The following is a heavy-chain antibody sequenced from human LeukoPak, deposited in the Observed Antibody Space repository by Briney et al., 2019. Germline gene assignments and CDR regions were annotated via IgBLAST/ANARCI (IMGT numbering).Heavy chain of an antibody. CDR3: ARARSLYNWNSPGLL. CDR2: ISYDGSNK. D-gene: IGHD1-7*01. V-gene: IGHV3-30*01. J-gene: IGHJ4*02. Sequence: GGSLRLSCAASGFTFSSYAMHWVRQAPGKGLEWVAVISYDGSNKYYADSVKGRFTISRDNSKNTLYLQMNSLRAEDTAVYYCARARSLYNWNSPGLLWGQGTLVTVSS. CDR1: GFTFSSYA.